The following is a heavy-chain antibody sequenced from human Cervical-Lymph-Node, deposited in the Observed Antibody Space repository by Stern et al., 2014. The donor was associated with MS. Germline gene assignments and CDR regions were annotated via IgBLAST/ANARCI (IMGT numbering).Heavy chain of an antibody. V-gene: IGHV3-23*04. J-gene: IGHJ4*02. Sequence: EVQLVESGGGLVQPGGSLRLSCAASGFTFSHYFMSWVRRAPGKGLEWVSLVTGDGATAYYADSVKGRFTISRDNSKSTLYFQMNSLRAEDTAIYYCANDRLDYWGQGTLVTVSS. CDR2: VTGDGATA. CDR1: GFTFSHYF. CDR3: ANDRLDY.